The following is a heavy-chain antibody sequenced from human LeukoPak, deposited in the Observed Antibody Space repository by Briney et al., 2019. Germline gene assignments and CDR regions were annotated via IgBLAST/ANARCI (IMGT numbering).Heavy chain of an antibody. V-gene: IGHV1-69*13. Sequence: ASVKVSRKASGGTFSSYAISWVRQAPGQGLEWMGGIIPIFGTANYAQKFQGRVTITADESTSTAYMELSSLRSEDTAVYYCATPAPYYYDSSGSPYYYYGMDVWGQGTTVTVSS. D-gene: IGHD3-22*01. CDR1: GGTFSSYA. CDR2: IIPIFGTA. CDR3: ATPAPYYYDSSGSPYYYYGMDV. J-gene: IGHJ6*02.